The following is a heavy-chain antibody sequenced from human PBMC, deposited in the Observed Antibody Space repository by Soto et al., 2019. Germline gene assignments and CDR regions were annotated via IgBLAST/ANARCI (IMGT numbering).Heavy chain of an antibody. CDR3: ARGGYYDFWSGYPNKYYYYMDV. Sequence: SETLSLTCTVSGGSISSYYWSWIRQPPGKGLEWIGYIYYSGSTNYNPSLKSRVTISVDTSKNQFSLKLSSVTAADTAVYYCARGGYYDFWSGYPNKYYYYMDVWGKGTTVTVSS. V-gene: IGHV4-59*01. D-gene: IGHD3-3*01. CDR1: GGSISSYY. CDR2: IYYSGST. J-gene: IGHJ6*03.